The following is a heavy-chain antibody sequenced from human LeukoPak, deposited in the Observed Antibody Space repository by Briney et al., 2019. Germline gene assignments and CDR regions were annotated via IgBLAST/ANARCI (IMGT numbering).Heavy chain of an antibody. CDR2: ISGSGGST. J-gene: IGHJ4*02. V-gene: IGHV3-23*01. D-gene: IGHD5-12*01. CDR3: AKHIVATSADY. Sequence: GGSLRLSCAASGFTFSSYAMSWARQAPGKGLEWVSAISGSGGSTYYADSVKGRFTISRDNSKNTLYLQMNSLRAEDAAVYYCAKHIVATSADYWGQGTLVTVSS. CDR1: GFTFSSYA.